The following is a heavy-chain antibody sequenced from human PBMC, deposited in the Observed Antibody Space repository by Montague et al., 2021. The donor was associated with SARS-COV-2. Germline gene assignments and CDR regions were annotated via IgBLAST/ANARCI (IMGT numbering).Heavy chain of an antibody. CDR1: GLFFSDSY. D-gene: IGHD6-13*01. V-gene: IGHV4-34*12. J-gene: IGHJ4*02. CDR2: IFHSGTT. CDR3: ASWSESDSWYQASLDY. Sequence: SETLSLTCSVSGLFFSDSYWSWIRQPPGKGLEWIGEIFHSGTTNYNPSLKSRITIFVDKSRNQFSLRLSSVTAADTAIYYCASWSESDSWYQASLDYWGQGTLITVSS.